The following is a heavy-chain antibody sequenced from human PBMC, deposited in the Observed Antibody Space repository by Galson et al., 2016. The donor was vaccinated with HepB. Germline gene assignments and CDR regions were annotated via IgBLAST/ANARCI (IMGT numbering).Heavy chain of an antibody. J-gene: IGHJ3*02. Sequence: QSGAEVKKPGESLKISCKGSGYSFTNYWIGWVRQMPGKGLEWMGIVYPGDSDTRYSPSFQGQVTISADKSISTAYLQWSSLKASDTAMYYCARRFASLIVYDTFDIWGQGTMVTVSS. CDR2: VYPGDSDT. D-gene: IGHD2/OR15-2a*01. CDR3: ARRFASLIVYDTFDI. V-gene: IGHV5-51*01. CDR1: GYSFTNYW.